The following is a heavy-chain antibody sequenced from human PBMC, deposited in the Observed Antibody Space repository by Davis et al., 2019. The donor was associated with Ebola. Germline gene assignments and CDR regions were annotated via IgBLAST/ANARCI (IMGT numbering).Heavy chain of an antibody. CDR2: INHSGST. CDR3: ARGRARELIFDY. Sequence: PSETLSLTCAVYGGSFSGYYWSWIRQPPGKGLEWIGEINHSGSTNYNPSLKSRVTISVDTSKNQFSLKLSSVTAADTAVYYCARGRARELIFDYWGQGTLVTVSS. CDR1: GGSFSGYY. J-gene: IGHJ4*02. V-gene: IGHV4-34*01. D-gene: IGHD1-7*01.